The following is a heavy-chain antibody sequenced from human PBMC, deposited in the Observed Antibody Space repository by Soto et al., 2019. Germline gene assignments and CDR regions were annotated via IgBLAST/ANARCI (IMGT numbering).Heavy chain of an antibody. J-gene: IGHJ4*02. CDR1: GGSFSGYY. D-gene: IGHD3-22*01. CDR2: INHSGST. Sequence: PSETLSLTCAVYGGSFSGYYWSWIRQPPGKGLEWIGEINHSGSTNYNPSLKSRVTISVDTSKNQFSLKLSSVTAADTAVYYCARGAGYYYDSSGYYPYYFDYWGQGTLVTVS. V-gene: IGHV4-34*01. CDR3: ARGAGYYYDSSGYYPYYFDY.